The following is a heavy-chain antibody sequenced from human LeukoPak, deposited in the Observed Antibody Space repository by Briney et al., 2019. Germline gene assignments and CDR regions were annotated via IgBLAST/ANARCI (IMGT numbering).Heavy chain of an antibody. V-gene: IGHV1-2*04. D-gene: IGHD6-19*01. J-gene: IGHJ4*02. CDR2: INPNSGGT. Sequence: ASVKVSCKASGYTFTGYYMHWVRQAPGQGLEWMGWINPNSGGTNYAQKFQGWVTMTRDTSISTAYMELSRLRSDDTAVYYCVRSAVAGTLGHFDYWGQGTLVTVSS. CDR3: VRSAVAGTLGHFDY. CDR1: GYTFTGYY.